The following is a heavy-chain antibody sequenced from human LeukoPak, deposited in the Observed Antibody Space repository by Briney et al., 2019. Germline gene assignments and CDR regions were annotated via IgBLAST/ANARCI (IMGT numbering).Heavy chain of an antibody. D-gene: IGHD3-10*01. CDR3: ARVLPGAVGDILDV. V-gene: IGHV3-7*04. CDR2: LSQDATYK. J-gene: IGHJ3*01. Sequence: GGSLRLSCAASGLTFNSYWMTWVRRPPGKGLEWVANLSQDATYKYHLASVTGRFTVSRDNDKNSLYLQMDSLRAEDTAVYYWARVLPGAVGDILDVWGQGTMVTVTS. CDR1: GLTFNSYW.